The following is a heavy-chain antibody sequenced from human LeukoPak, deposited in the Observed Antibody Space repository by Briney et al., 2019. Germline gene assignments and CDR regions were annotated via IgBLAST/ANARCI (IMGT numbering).Heavy chain of an antibody. CDR3: AKPGYSSSWTHFDY. CDR2: ISGSGGTT. V-gene: IGHV3-23*01. J-gene: IGHJ4*02. Sequence: GGSLRLSCAASGFTFSSYAMNWVRQAPGKGLEWFSAISGSGGTTYYADSVKGRFTISRDNSKNTLYLQMNSLRAEDTAVYYCAKPGYSSSWTHFDYWGQGALVTVSS. D-gene: IGHD6-13*01. CDR1: GFTFSSYA.